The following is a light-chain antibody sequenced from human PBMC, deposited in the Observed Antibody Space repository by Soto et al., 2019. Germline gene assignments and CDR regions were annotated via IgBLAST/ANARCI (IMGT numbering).Light chain of an antibody. CDR2: GAS. Sequence: DIVMTQSPATLSVAPGERVTFSCRASQGVSRKLAWYQHKPGQAPRLLISGASTGATGIPARFSGSGSGTEFTLTISSLQSEDCAIYYCQQYHTCPITFGGGTKVDIK. CDR3: QQYHTCPIT. CDR1: QGVSRK. J-gene: IGKJ4*01. V-gene: IGKV3-15*01.